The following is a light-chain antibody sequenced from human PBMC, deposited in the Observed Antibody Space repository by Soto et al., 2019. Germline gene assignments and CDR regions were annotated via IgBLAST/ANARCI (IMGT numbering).Light chain of an antibody. CDR2: GNS. Sequence: QSVLTQPPSVPGAPGQWVTISCTGSSSNIGAGYDVHWYQQLPGTDPKLIIYGNSNRPSGVPDRFSGSKSGTSASLAITGLQAEDEADYYYQSYDRSLSGSVVFGGGTKLTVL. CDR1: SSNIGAGYD. CDR3: QSYDRSLSGSVV. J-gene: IGLJ2*01. V-gene: IGLV1-40*01.